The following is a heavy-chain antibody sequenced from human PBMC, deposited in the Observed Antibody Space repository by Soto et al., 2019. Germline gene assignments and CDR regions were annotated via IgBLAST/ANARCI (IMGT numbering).Heavy chain of an antibody. CDR2: IYYSGST. V-gene: IGHV4-59*01. D-gene: IGHD6-13*01. Sequence: PSETLSLTCTVSGGSISSYYWSWIRQPPGKGLEWIGYIYYSGSTNYNPSLKSRVTISVDTSKNQISLKLSSVTAADTAVYYCARQLTDAFDIWGQGTMVTVSS. J-gene: IGHJ3*02. CDR1: GGSISSYY. CDR3: ARQLTDAFDI.